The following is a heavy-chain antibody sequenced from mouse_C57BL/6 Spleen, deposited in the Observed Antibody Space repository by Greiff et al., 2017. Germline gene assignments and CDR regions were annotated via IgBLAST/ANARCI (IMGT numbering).Heavy chain of an antibody. V-gene: IGHV1-52*01. Sequence: QVQLQQPGAELVRPGSSVKLSCKASGYTFTSYWMHWVKQRPIQGLEWIGNIDPSDSETHYNQKFKDKATLTVDKSSSTAYMQLSSLTSEDSAVYYCARFGGLRHFDYWGQGTTLTVSS. D-gene: IGHD2-4*01. J-gene: IGHJ2*01. CDR3: ARFGGLRHFDY. CDR2: IDPSDSET. CDR1: GYTFTSYW.